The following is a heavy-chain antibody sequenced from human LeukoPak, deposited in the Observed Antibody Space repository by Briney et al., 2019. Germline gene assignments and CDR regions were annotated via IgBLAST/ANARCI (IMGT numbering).Heavy chain of an antibody. CDR2: INPSGGST. Sequence: ASVKVSCKASGGTFSSYAISWVRQAPGQGLEWMGIINPSGGSTSYAQKFQGRVTMTRDTSTSTVYMELSSLRSEDTAVYYCARGSQQLLSSTSYFDYWGQGTLVTVSS. J-gene: IGHJ4*02. CDR3: ARGSQQLLSSTSYFDY. V-gene: IGHV1-46*01. D-gene: IGHD6-13*01. CDR1: GGTFSSYA.